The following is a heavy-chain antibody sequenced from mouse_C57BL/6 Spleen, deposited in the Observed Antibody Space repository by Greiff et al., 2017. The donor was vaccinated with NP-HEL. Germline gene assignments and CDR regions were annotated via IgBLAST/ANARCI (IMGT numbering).Heavy chain of an antibody. V-gene: IGHV2-5*01. CDR2: IWRGGST. J-gene: IGHJ4*01. CDR3: AKKGYDGPGDY. D-gene: IGHD2-3*01. CDR1: GFSLTSYG. Sequence: VQLVESGPGLVQPSQSLSITCTVSGFSLTSYGVHWVRQSPGKGLEWLGVIWRGGSTDYKAAFMSRVRITKDNSKSQVFFKMNSLQADDTAIYYCAKKGYDGPGDYWGQGTSVTVSS.